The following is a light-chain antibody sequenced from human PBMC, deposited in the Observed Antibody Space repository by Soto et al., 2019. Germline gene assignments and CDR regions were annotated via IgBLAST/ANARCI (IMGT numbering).Light chain of an antibody. CDR1: PSVDSF. J-gene: IGKJ2*01. Sequence: EIVLTQSPASLSLSPGERATLSCRASPSVDSFLAWYHQKPGRTPRLLIYDTSNRATGIPARFSGSGSGTDFTLTISRLEPEDFAVYYCQVRTDWPPFKYTFGQGTKLEVK. CDR2: DTS. CDR3: QVRTDWPPFKYT. V-gene: IGKV3-11*01.